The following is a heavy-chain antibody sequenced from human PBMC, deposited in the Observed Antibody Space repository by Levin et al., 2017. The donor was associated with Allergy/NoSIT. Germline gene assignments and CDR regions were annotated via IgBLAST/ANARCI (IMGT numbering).Heavy chain of an antibody. CDR1: GFSLTPSGMC. Sequence: GSGPTLVKPTQTLTLTCTFSGFSLTPSGMCVSWIRQPPGNALEWLARIDWDDDKYYSTSLKTRLTISRDTSKNQVVLTMTSMDPVDTATYYCARATNHYYGRGFDYWGQGTPVTVSS. CDR2: IDWDDDK. CDR3: ARATNHYYGRGFDY. V-gene: IGHV2-70*11. D-gene: IGHD3-10*01. J-gene: IGHJ4*02.